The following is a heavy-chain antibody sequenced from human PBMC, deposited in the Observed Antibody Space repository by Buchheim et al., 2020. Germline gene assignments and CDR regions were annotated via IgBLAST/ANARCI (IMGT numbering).Heavy chain of an antibody. CDR3: ARGDWSGYYMRDDAFDI. Sequence: QVQLQQWGAGLLKPSETLSLTCAVYGGSFSGYYWSWIRQPPGKGLEWIGEINHSGSTNYNPSLKSRVTISVDTSKNQFSLKLSSVTAADTAVYYCARGDWSGYYMRDDAFDIWGQGT. D-gene: IGHD3-3*01. CDR2: INHSGST. J-gene: IGHJ3*02. V-gene: IGHV4-34*01. CDR1: GGSFSGYY.